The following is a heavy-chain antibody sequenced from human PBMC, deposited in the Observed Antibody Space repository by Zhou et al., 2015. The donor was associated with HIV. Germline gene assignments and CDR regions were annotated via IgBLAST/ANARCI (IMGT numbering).Heavy chain of an antibody. CDR1: GGTFSSYA. CDR2: IIPIFGTA. Sequence: QVQLVQSGAEVKKPGSSVKVSCKASGGTFSSYAISWVRQAPGQGLEWMGGIIPIFGTANYAQKFQGRVTITADESTSTAYMELSSLRSEDTAVYYCARDVARLRVDGREWGLTWGTQGNPWV. D-gene: IGHD1-26*01. V-gene: IGHV1-69*01. CDR3: ARDVARLRVDGREWGLTWGTQGNP. J-gene: IGHJ5*02.